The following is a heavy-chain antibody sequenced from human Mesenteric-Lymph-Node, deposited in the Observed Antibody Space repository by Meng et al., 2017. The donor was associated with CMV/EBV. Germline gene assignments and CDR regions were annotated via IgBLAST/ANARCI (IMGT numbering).Heavy chain of an antibody. J-gene: IGHJ4*02. V-gene: IGHV3-11*06. CDR3: VRDGGSGWYIY. D-gene: IGHD6-19*01. CDR2: ISSSSSYV. Sequence: LSCSASGFTVRDYYMSWIRQAPGKGLEWVSYISSSSSYVNYADSVKGRFTISRDNAKNSLYLRMDSLRDEDTAVYYCVRDGGSGWYIYWGQGTLVTVSS. CDR1: GFTVRDYY.